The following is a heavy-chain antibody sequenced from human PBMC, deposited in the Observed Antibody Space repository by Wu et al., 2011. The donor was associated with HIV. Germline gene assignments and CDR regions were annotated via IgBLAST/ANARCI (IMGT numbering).Heavy chain of an antibody. Sequence: SCQGSGYSFTNYWIAWVRQMPGKGLEWMGSSMLVTLIPDTSPSFPRPGHHLSRQVHQHRLPAVSSLKASDTAMYYCARLSGRSNRFLEWYNYFDYWGQGTLVTVSS. CDR3: ARLSGRSNRFLEWYNYFDY. D-gene: IGHD3-3*01. J-gene: IGHJ4*02. CDR2: SMLVTLIP. CDR1: GYSFTNYW. V-gene: IGHV5-51*01.